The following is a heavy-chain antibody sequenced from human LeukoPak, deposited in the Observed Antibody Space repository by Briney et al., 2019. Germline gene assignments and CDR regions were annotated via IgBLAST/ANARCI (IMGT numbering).Heavy chain of an antibody. CDR1: GFTFSSYA. CDR3: AKDQVGVHYN. D-gene: IGHD1-26*01. V-gene: IGHV3-23*01. J-gene: IGHJ4*02. CDR2: ISGSGHNT. Sequence: GGSLRLSCAASGFTFSSYAMSWVRQAPGKGLEWVSAISGSGHNTYYADSVKGRFTISRDNSQNTLYLQMNSPRAEDTAVYYCAKDQVGVHYNWGQGTLVTVSS.